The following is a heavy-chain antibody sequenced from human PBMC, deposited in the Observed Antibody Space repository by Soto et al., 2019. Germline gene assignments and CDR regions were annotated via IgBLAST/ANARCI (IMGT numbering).Heavy chain of an antibody. CDR1: GGSISSGGYS. D-gene: IGHD5-18*01. CDR2: IYHSGST. V-gene: IGHV4-30-2*01. J-gene: IGHJ3*02. Sequence: PSETLSLTCAVSGGSISSGGYSWSWIRQPPGKGLEWIGYIYHSGSTYYNPSLKSRVTISVDRSKNQFSLKLSSVTAADTAVYYCARARDTSSRPGYDFDIWGQGTMVTVSS. CDR3: ARARDTSSRPGYDFDI.